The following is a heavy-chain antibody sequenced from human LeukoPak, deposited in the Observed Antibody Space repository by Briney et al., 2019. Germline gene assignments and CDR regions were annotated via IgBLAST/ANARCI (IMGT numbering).Heavy chain of an antibody. CDR1: GYTFTSYA. Sequence: GASVKVSCKASGYTFTSYAMHWVRQAPGQRLEWMGWINAGNGNTKYSQKFQGRVTITRDTSASTAYMELSSLRSEDTAVYYCARDASRNSSWYLYYYYYGMDVWGQGTTVTVSS. CDR2: INAGNGNT. V-gene: IGHV1-3*01. J-gene: IGHJ6*02. D-gene: IGHD6-13*01. CDR3: ARDASRNSSWYLYYYYYGMDV.